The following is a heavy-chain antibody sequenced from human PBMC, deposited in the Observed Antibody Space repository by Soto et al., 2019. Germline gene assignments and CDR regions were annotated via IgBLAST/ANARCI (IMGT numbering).Heavy chain of an antibody. V-gene: IGHV1-69*01. CDR3: ASERVAEMATGGYFDS. CDR1: GGTFSDLA. Sequence: QVHLVQSGAEVKKPGSSVKVSCKTSGGTFSDLAFSWVRQAPRQGLEWMGGIIPLFGTPNYAQKFQGRVTISADESSSTVYMELRSLRSEDTAVYYCASERVAEMATGGYFDSWGQGTLVTVSS. CDR2: IIPLFGTP. D-gene: IGHD5-12*01. J-gene: IGHJ4*02.